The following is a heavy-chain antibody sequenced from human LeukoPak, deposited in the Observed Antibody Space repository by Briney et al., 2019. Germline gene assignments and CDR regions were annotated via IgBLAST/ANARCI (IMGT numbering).Heavy chain of an antibody. CDR3: ARASGKRGYSYGSGD. CDR1: GFTFSSYG. J-gene: IGHJ4*02. CDR2: IWYDGSNK. D-gene: IGHD5-18*01. V-gene: IGHV3-33*01. Sequence: GGSLRLSCAASGFTFSSYGVPWVRQAPGKGLEWVAAIWYDGSNKYYADSVKGRFTIPRDNSKNTLYLQMSSLRAEDTAVYCCARASGKRGYSYGSGDWGQGTLVTVS.